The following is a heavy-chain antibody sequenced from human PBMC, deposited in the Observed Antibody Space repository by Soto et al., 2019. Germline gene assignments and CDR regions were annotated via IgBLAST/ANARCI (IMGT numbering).Heavy chain of an antibody. D-gene: IGHD4-17*01. CDR2: ISDAAGSA. CDR1: GFTFSSYA. V-gene: IGHV3-23*01. Sequence: RLSCVASGFTFSSYAMSWVRQVPGKGLEWVSTISDAAGSAYYVDSVKGRFTISRDNSKKTLYLQMNSLRAEDSAVYYCARPYGGKIGDAPDRWGPGPMVT. CDR3: ARPYGGKIGDAPDR. J-gene: IGHJ3*01.